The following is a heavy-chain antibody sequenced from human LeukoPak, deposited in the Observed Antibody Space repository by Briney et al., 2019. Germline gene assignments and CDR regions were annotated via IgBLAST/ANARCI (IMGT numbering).Heavy chain of an antibody. V-gene: IGHV1-8*01. CDR1: GYTFTSYD. CDR2: MNPNSGNT. J-gene: IGHJ4*02. D-gene: IGHD4-23*01. CDR3: ARGYGGNYPPDY. Sequence: ASVKVSCKASGYTFTSYDINWVRQATGQGLEWMGWMNPNSGNTGYPQKFQGRVTMTRNTSISTAYMELSSLRSEDTAVYYCARGYGGNYPPDYWGQGTLVTVSS.